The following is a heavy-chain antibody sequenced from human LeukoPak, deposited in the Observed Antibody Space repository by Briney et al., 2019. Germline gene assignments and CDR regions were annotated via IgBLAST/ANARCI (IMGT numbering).Heavy chain of an antibody. CDR2: IIPIFGTA. CDR1: GGTFSSYA. CDR3: ARLVVVAATNSDY. D-gene: IGHD2-15*01. V-gene: IGHV1-69*13. J-gene: IGHJ4*02. Sequence: ASVKVSCKASGGTFSSYAISWVRQAPGQGLEWMGGIIPIFGTANYAQKFQGRVTITADESTSTAYMELSSLRSEDTAVYYCARLVVVAATNSDYWGQGTLVTVSS.